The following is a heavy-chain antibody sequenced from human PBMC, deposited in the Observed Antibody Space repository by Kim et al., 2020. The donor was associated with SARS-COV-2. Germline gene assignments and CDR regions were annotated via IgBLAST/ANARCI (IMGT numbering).Heavy chain of an antibody. Sequence: GGSLRLSCAASGFTFKNHAMSWVRQAPGKGLEWVSSISNTGTNTYHADSVKGRFTISRDNSKNTVYLQMNGLRADDTALYYCAQAGGGSLEVYGVDVWGQGTTVTVSS. J-gene: IGHJ6*02. CDR1: GFTFKNHA. V-gene: IGHV3-23*01. D-gene: IGHD3-10*01. CDR2: ISNTGTNT. CDR3: AQAGGGSLEVYGVDV.